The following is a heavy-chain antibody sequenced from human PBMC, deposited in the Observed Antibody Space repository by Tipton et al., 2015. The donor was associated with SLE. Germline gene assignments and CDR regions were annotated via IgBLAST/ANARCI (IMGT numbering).Heavy chain of an antibody. J-gene: IGHJ5*02. CDR2: ISYSGST. CDR3: ARLPTGFPNWFDP. CDR1: GFTFSRSD. V-gene: IGHV4-59*05. D-gene: IGHD4-17*01. Sequence: QLVQSGGGVVQPGRSLRLSCEDSGFTFSRSDMHWVRQAPGKGLEWIGTISYSGSTYDNLSLKSRVTISVDRSKNLFSLKLTSVTAADTAVYYCARLPTGFPNWFDPWGQGTLVTVSS.